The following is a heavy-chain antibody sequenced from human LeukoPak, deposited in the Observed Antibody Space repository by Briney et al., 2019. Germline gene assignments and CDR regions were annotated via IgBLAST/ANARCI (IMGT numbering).Heavy chain of an antibody. CDR3: AGDRLAAAGTRFDY. CDR2: INYSGST. Sequence: SETLSLTCAVSGGSFSSYYWSWIRQPPGKGLEWIGDINYSGSTNYNPSLKSRVTISVDTSKNQFSLKLSSVTAADTAGYYCAGDRLAAAGTRFDYWGQGTLVTVSS. CDR1: GGSFSSYY. V-gene: IGHV4-59*01. J-gene: IGHJ4*02. D-gene: IGHD6-13*01.